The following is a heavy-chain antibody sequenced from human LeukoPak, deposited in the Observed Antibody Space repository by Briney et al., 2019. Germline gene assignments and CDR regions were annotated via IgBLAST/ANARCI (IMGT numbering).Heavy chain of an antibody. J-gene: IGHJ5*02. D-gene: IGHD3-10*01. CDR2: INSDGSST. CDR1: GFTFSSYW. Sequence: GGSLRLSCAASGFTFSSYWMHWVRQAPGKGLVWVSRINSDGSSTSYADSVKGRFTISRDNAKNTLYLQMNSLRAEDTAVYYCARAAVRAYNWFDPWGQGILVTVSS. V-gene: IGHV3-74*01. CDR3: ARAAVRAYNWFDP.